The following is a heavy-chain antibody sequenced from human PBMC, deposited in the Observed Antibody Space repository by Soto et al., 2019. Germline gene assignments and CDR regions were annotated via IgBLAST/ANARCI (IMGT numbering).Heavy chain of an antibody. J-gene: IGHJ3*02. V-gene: IGHV6-1*01. Sequence: SQTLSLTCAISGDSVSSNSAAWNWIRQSPSRGLECLGRTYYRSKWYNDYAVSVKSRITINPDTSKNQFSLQLNSVTPEDTAVYYCARDRCSSTSCYAPNDAFDIWGQGTTVTVSS. CDR3: ARDRCSSTSCYAPNDAFDI. CDR1: GDSVSSNSAA. D-gene: IGHD2-2*01. CDR2: TYYRSKWYN.